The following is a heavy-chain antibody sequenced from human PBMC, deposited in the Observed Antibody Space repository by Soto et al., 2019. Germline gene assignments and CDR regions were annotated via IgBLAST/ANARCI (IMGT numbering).Heavy chain of an antibody. Sequence: SETLSLTCTVSGGSISSYYWSWIRQPPGKGLEWIGYIYYSGSTNYNPSLKSRVTISVDTSKNQFSLKLSSVTAADTAVYYCARAGYGDYYYGMDVWGQGTTVSVSS. J-gene: IGHJ6*02. V-gene: IGHV4-59*01. CDR1: GGSISSYY. CDR2: IYYSGST. CDR3: ARAGYGDYYYGMDV. D-gene: IGHD4-17*01.